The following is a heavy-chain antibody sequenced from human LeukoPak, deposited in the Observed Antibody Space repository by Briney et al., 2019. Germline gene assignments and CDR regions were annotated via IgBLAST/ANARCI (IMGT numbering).Heavy chain of an antibody. V-gene: IGHV3-23*01. D-gene: IGHD2-8*01. CDR1: GFTFSSYA. J-gene: IGHJ4*02. CDR3: AKDTSIGKYCTNGVCSPFDY. CDR2: ISDSGDYT. Sequence: GGSPRLSCAGSGFTFSSYAMSWVRQAPGQGLEWVSVISDSGDYTSYADSVRGRFTISRDNSRNTLYLQMISLRPEDTAVYYCAKDTSIGKYCTNGVCSPFDYWGQGTLVTVSS.